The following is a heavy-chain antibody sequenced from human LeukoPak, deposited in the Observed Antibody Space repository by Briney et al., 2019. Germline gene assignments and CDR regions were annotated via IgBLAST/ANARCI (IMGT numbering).Heavy chain of an antibody. CDR2: IYYSGST. CDR1: GGSISSSSYY. D-gene: IGHD2-2*01. CDR3: ARDHQVPAGFQH. Sequence: SETLSLTCTVSGGSISSSSYYWGWIRQPPGKGLEWIGSIYYSGSTYYNPSLKSRVTISVDTSKNQFSLKLSSETAADTAVYYCARDHQVPAGFQHWGQGTLVTVSS. V-gene: IGHV4-39*07. J-gene: IGHJ1*01.